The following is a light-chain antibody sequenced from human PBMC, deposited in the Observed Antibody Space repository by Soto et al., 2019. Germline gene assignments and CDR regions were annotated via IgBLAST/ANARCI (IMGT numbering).Light chain of an antibody. Sequence: DIQMTQSPSTLSGSVGDRVTITCRASQTISSWLAWYQQKPGKAPKLLIYKASTLKSGVPSRFSGSGSGTEFTLTISSLQSDDFATYYCQQYNTYPTSGQGTKVDIK. V-gene: IGKV1-5*03. CDR2: KAS. CDR1: QTISSW. CDR3: QQYNTYPT. J-gene: IGKJ1*01.